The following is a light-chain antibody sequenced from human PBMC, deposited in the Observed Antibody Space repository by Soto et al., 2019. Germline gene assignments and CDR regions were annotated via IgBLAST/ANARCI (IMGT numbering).Light chain of an antibody. CDR2: DTS. CDR3: QQRFSWPPT. V-gene: IGKV3-11*01. J-gene: IGKJ4*01. CDR1: QSVSRS. Sequence: EIGLTQSPATLSLSPGDRATLSCRASQSVSRSLAWYQQKPGQAPRLLIHDTSTRATGVPDSFSGSGSGTEFTLTISSLEPEDFAMYYCQQRFSWPPTFGGGTHVEIK.